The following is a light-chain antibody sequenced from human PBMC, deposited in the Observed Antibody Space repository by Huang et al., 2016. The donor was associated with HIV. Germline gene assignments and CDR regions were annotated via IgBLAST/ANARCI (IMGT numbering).Light chain of an antibody. CDR2: DAS. V-gene: IGKV1-5*01. CDR3: QQYKTYPWT. J-gene: IGKJ1*01. Sequence: DIQMTQSPSTVSASVGVRLTITCRARQSISTSLAWYQRKPGKAPKLLLYDASSLDSDVPSRFSGSGSGTEFTLTISSLQTDDFATYYCQQYKTYPWTFGQGTKVEIK. CDR1: QSISTS.